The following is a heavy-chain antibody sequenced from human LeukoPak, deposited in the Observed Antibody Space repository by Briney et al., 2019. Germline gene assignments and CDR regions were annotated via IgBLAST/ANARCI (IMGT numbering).Heavy chain of an antibody. CDR2: INHSGST. Sequence: SETLSLTCAVYGGSFSGYYWSWIRQPPGKGLEWIGEINHSGSTNYNPSLKSRVTISVDTSKNQFSLRLSSVTAADTAVYYCARLQYCSGTSCYWFDPWGQGTLVTVSS. J-gene: IGHJ5*02. CDR3: ARLQYCSGTSCYWFDP. CDR1: GGSFSGYY. D-gene: IGHD2-2*01. V-gene: IGHV4-34*01.